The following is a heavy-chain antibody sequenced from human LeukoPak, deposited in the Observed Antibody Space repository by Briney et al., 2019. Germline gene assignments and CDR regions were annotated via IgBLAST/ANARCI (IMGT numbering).Heavy chain of an antibody. D-gene: IGHD2-15*01. CDR2: INTGNGNT. Sequence: GASVKVSCKASGYTFTDYAMHWVRQAPGQRLEWMGWINTGNGNTRYSEKFQGRVTITMDTSAGTAYMELSSLRSEDTAVYYCARDRVVGLAPFDPWGQGTLVTVSS. CDR1: GYTFTDYA. J-gene: IGHJ5*02. CDR3: ARDRVVGLAPFDP. V-gene: IGHV1-3*04.